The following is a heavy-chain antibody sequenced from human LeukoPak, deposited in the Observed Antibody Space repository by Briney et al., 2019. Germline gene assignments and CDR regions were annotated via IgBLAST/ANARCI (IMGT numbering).Heavy chain of an antibody. V-gene: IGHV3-30*19. Sequence: GGSLRLSCAASGFTFSSYGMHWVRQAPGKGLEWVAVISYDGSNKYYADSVKGRFTISRDNSKNTLYLQMNSLRAEDTAVYYCARVGIVATIRGAFDIWGQGTMVTVSS. CDR1: GFTFSSYG. J-gene: IGHJ3*02. D-gene: IGHD5-12*01. CDR3: ARVGIVATIRGAFDI. CDR2: ISYDGSNK.